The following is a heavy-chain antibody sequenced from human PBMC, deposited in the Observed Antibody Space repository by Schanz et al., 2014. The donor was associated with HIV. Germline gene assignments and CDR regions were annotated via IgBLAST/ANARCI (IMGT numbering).Heavy chain of an antibody. V-gene: IGHV1-69*06. CDR1: GGTFMTYA. CDR2: IIPVFGTT. D-gene: IGHD4-4*01. CDR3: ARDKTVATWAYYYGMDV. J-gene: IGHJ6*02. Sequence: QVQLVQSGAEVKKPGSSVKVSCKASGGTFMTYAISWVRQAPGQGLEWMGGIIPVFGTTNYAQKFQGRVTITADKSTSTAYMELRSLRSDDTAVYYCARDKTVATWAYYYGMDVWGQGTTVTVSS.